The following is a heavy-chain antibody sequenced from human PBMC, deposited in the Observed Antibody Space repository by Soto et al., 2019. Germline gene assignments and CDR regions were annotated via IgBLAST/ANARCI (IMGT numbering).Heavy chain of an antibody. J-gene: IGHJ4*02. CDR1: GGTFSSYA. V-gene: IGHV1-69*01. D-gene: IGHD2-15*01. CDR2: IIPIFGTA. Sequence: QVQLVQSGAEVKKPGSSVKVSCKASGGTFSSYAISWVRQAPGQGLEWMGGIIPIFGTANYAQKFQGRVTITADESTSTAYMELRSLRSEDTAVYYCARLSCSGGSCYGGEDGIDYWGQGTLVTVSS. CDR3: ARLSCSGGSCYGGEDGIDY.